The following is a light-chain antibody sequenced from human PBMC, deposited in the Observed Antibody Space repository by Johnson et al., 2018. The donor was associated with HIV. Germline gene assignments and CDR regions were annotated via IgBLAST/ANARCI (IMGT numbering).Light chain of an antibody. V-gene: IGLV1-51*01. CDR1: SSNIGNNY. Sequence: QSVLSQPPSVSAAPGQKVTISCSGSSSNIGNNYVSWYQQLPGTAPKLLIYDNDKRPSGIPDRFSGSKSGTSATLAITGLQTGDEADYYCETWDSSLTGGFGTGTKVTVL. CDR3: ETWDSSLTGG. CDR2: DND. J-gene: IGLJ1*01.